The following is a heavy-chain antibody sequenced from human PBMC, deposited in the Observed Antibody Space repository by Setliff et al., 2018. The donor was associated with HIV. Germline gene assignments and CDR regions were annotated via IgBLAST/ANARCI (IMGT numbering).Heavy chain of an antibody. CDR3: AKDEATLVRGVWNYYYYYGWDV. Sequence: GGSLRLSCAASGFSFSNYAMHWVRQAPGKGLEGVAFIPYDGSQNYYADSVKGRFTISRDNSRDTLFLQMNSLRPEDTAVYYCAKDEATLVRGVWNYYYYYGWDVWGQGTTVTVSS. CDR1: GFSFSNYA. V-gene: IGHV3-30*02. J-gene: IGHJ6*02. CDR2: IPYDGSQN. D-gene: IGHD3-10*01.